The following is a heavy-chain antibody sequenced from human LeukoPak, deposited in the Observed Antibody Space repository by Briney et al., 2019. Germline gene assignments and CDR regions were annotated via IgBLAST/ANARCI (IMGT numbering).Heavy chain of an antibody. CDR1: GDSISSSGSY. CDR3: ARHFGF. J-gene: IGHJ4*02. Sequence: SETLSLSCTVSGDSISSSGSYWGWLRQPPGKGLEWIGTISYSGSTYYNPSLKSRVTISVDTSKNQFFLQLNSMTAADTAVYYCARHFGFWGQGTLVTVSS. CDR2: ISYSGST. V-gene: IGHV4-39*01.